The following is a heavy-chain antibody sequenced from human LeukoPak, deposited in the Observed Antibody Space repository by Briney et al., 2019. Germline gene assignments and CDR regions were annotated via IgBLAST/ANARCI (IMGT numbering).Heavy chain of an antibody. CDR3: ARQGSGSPRGYFDY. V-gene: IGHV4-39*01. J-gene: IGHJ4*02. Sequence: SETLSLTCTVSGGSISSSSYYWGWIRQPPGKGLEWIGSIYYSGSTYYNPSLKSRVTISVETSKNQFSLKLSSVTAADTAVYYCARQGSGSPRGYFDYWGQGTLVTVSS. CDR1: GGSISSSSYY. D-gene: IGHD3-10*01. CDR2: IYYSGST.